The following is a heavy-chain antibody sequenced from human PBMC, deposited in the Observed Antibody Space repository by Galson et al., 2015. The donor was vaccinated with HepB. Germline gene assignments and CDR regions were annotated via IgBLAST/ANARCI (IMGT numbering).Heavy chain of an antibody. D-gene: IGHD2-15*01. CDR2: INSDGSST. V-gene: IGHV3-74*01. Sequence: SLRLSCAASGFTFSRYSMHWVRQAPGKGLVWVSRINSDGSSTNYADSVKGRFTISRDNAKNTLYLQMNSLRAEDMAVYYCARTSGHFDYWGHGTLVTVSS. CDR3: ARTSGHFDY. J-gene: IGHJ4*01. CDR1: GFTFSRYS.